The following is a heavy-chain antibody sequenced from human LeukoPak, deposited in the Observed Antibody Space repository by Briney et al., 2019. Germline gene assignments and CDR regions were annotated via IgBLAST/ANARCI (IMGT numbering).Heavy chain of an antibody. Sequence: GGSLRLSCAASGFTFSNYVMTWVRQAPGKGLEWVSTISGSAETIYYADSVKGRFTISRDNSKNTLYLQMNSLKAEDTAVYYCAAFFGSGTYFIDYWGQGTLVSVSS. CDR2: ISGSAETI. CDR3: AAFFGSGTYFIDY. D-gene: IGHD3-10*01. CDR1: GFTFSNYV. V-gene: IGHV3-23*01. J-gene: IGHJ4*02.